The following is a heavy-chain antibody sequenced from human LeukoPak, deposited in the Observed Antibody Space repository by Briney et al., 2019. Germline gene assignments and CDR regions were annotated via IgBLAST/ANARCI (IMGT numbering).Heavy chain of an antibody. CDR3: ARQGMATMPWCYFDY. CDR2: IYYSGST. D-gene: IGHD5-24*01. J-gene: IGHJ4*02. Sequence: SETLSLTCTVSGGSISSSSYYWGWIRQPPGKGLEWIGSIYYSGSTYYNPSLKSRVTISVDTSKNQFSLKLSSVTAADTAVYYCARQGMATMPWCYFDYWGQGTLVTVSS. V-gene: IGHV4-39*01. CDR1: GGSISSSSYY.